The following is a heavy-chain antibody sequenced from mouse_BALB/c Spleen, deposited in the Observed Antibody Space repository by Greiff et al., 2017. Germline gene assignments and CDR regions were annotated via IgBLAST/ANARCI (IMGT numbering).Heavy chain of an antibody. D-gene: IGHD1-1*02. Sequence: EVHLVESGGGLVQPGGSRKLSCAASGFTFSSFGMHWVRQAPEKGLEWVAYISSGSSTIYYADTVKGRFTISRDNPKNTLFLQMTSLRSEDTALYYCARQGGPHYFDYWGQGTTLTVSS. CDR2: ISSGSSTI. V-gene: IGHV5-17*02. CDR1: GFTFSSFG. J-gene: IGHJ2*01. CDR3: ARQGGPHYFDY.